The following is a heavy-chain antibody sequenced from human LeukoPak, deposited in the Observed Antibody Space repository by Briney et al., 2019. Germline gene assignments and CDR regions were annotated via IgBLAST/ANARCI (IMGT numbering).Heavy chain of an antibody. CDR2: ISSSSSYI. CDR3: AREDITIFGVVIASDI. CDR1: GFTFSSYS. V-gene: IGHV3-21*01. D-gene: IGHD3-3*01. J-gene: IGHJ3*02. Sequence: PGGSLRLSCAASGFTFSSYSMNWVRQAPGKGLEWVSSISSSSSYIYYADSVKGRFTISRDNAKNSLYLQMNSLRAEDTAVYYCAREDITIFGVVIASDIWGQGTMVTVSS.